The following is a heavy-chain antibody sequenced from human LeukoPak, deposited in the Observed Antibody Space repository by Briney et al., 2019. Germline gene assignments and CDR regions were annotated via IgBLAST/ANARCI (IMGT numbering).Heavy chain of an antibody. D-gene: IGHD3-10*01. V-gene: IGHV4-34*01. CDR1: GGSFSGYY. J-gene: IGHJ3*02. Sequence: SETLSLTCAVYGGSFSGYYWSWIRQPPGKGLEWIGEINHSGSTNYNPSLKSRVTISVDTSKNQFSLKLNSVTAAATAVYYCAKSNGYGLVDIWGQGTMVTVSS. CDR2: INHSGST. CDR3: AKSNGYGLVDI.